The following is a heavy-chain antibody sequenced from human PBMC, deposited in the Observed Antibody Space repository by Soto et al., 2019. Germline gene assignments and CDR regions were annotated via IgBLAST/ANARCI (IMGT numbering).Heavy chain of an antibody. CDR2: ISPSSGHI. CDR3: TRAYNGYPPGAFDI. D-gene: IGHD5-12*01. Sequence: SGGSLRLSCAVSGFTFSSCTMNWVRQAPGKGLEWVSSISPSSGHIYYADSVKGRFTISRDNAKNSLFLQMNSLRGEDTAVYYCTRAYNGYPPGAFDIWGQGTMVTVSS. J-gene: IGHJ3*02. V-gene: IGHV3-21*06. CDR1: GFTFSSCT.